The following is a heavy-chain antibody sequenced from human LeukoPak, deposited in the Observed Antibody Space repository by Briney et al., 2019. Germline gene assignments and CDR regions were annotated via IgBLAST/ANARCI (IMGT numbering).Heavy chain of an antibody. D-gene: IGHD6-19*01. V-gene: IGHV3-23*01. CDR2: IGDSGYTS. CDR3: AKDREADSGWSFDY. CDR1: GFTFSSYA. Sequence: GGSLRLSCAASGFTFSSYAMNWVRQAPGKGLEWVSAIGDSGYTSYYADSVKGRFTISRDNTKNTLYLQMNSLTAEDTAIYYCAKDREADSGWSFDYWGQGTLVTVSS. J-gene: IGHJ4*02.